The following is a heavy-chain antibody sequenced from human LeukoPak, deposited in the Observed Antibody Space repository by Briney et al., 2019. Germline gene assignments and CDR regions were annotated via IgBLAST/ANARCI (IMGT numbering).Heavy chain of an antibody. V-gene: IGHV3-33*01. D-gene: IGHD4-23*01. CDR3: ARERSTVAPPHPFDY. J-gene: IGHJ4*02. CDR1: GFTFSSYG. Sequence: GGSLRLSCAASGFTFSSYGMHWVRQAPGKGLEWVAVIWYDGSNKYYADSVKGRFTISRDNSKNTLYLQMNSLRAEDTAVYYCARERSTVAPPHPFDYWGQGTLVTVSS. CDR2: IWYDGSNK.